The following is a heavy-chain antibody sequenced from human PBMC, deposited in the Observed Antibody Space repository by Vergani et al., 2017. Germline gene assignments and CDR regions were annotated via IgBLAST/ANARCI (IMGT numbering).Heavy chain of an antibody. D-gene: IGHD3-22*01. CDR3: ARDLRTYYYDRSGYSGDY. Sequence: EVQLVESGGGLVQPGGSLRLSCAASGFTFSSYWMSWVRQAPGKGLEWVANIKQDGSEKYYVDSVKGRFTISRDNAKNSLYLQMNSLRAEDTAVYYCARDLRTYYYDRSGYSGDYWGQGTLVTVSS. CDR2: IKQDGSEK. J-gene: IGHJ4*02. CDR1: GFTFSSYW. V-gene: IGHV3-7*01.